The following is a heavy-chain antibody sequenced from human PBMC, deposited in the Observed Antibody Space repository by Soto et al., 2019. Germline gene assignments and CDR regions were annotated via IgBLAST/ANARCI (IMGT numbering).Heavy chain of an antibody. Sequence: SETLSLTCNVSGGSTSSYYWSWIRQPAGKGLEWIGRIYYSGGTNYNPSLKSRVTMSVDTSKNQFSLKLSSVTAADTAVYYCARENYAAAAGTYRGHYYGMDVWGQGTTVTVSS. V-gene: IGHV4-4*07. D-gene: IGHD6-13*01. CDR1: GGSTSSYY. J-gene: IGHJ6*02. CDR2: IYYSGGT. CDR3: ARENYAAAAGTYRGHYYGMDV.